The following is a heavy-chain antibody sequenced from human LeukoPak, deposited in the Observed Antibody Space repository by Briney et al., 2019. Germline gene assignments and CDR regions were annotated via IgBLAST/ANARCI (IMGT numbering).Heavy chain of an antibody. CDR1: GFTSSSYG. J-gene: IGHJ4*02. Sequence: QSGGSLRLSCAASGFTSSSYGMHWVRQAPGKGLEWVAFIRYDGSNKYYADSVKGRFTISRDNVQSSPYLQMNDLRAEDTAVYYCAIWFGELNYWGQGTLVTVSS. CDR2: IRYDGSNK. CDR3: AIWFGELNY. D-gene: IGHD3-10*01. V-gene: IGHV3-30*02.